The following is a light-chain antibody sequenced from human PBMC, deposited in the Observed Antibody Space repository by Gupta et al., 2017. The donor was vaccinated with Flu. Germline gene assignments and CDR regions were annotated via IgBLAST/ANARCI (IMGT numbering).Light chain of an antibody. V-gene: IGKV4-1*01. Sequence: LRERATINCKYSQSRLYSSNKKNYLAWYQQKPRQPPKLLIYWAATREPGVPDRLSGGGSWTDFTLTTISRQAEDVAVYYCQQYYDTLPVTFGPGTRVDIK. CDR1: QSRLYSSNKKNY. CDR2: WAA. J-gene: IGKJ3*01. CDR3: QQYYDTLPVT.